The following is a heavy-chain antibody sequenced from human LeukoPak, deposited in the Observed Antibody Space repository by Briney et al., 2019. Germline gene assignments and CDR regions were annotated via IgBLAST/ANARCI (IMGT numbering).Heavy chain of an antibody. CDR1: GFTFSDYY. Sequence: GGSLRLSCAASGFTFSDYYMSWIRQAPGKGLEWVSYISSSGSTIYYADSVKGRFTISRDDAKNSLYLQMNSLRAEDTAVYYCARDIAVAGDAFDIWGQGTMVTVSS. D-gene: IGHD6-19*01. V-gene: IGHV3-11*04. CDR2: ISSSGSTI. J-gene: IGHJ3*02. CDR3: ARDIAVAGDAFDI.